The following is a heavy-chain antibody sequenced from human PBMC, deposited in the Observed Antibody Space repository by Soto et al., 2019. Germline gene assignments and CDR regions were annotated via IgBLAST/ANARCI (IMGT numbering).Heavy chain of an antibody. J-gene: IGHJ6*02. Sequence: GGSLRLSCAASGFTFSSYAMSWVRQAPGKGLEWVSAISGSGGSTYYADSVKGRFTISRDNSKNTLYLQMNSLRAEDTAVYYCAKVCGWLQPGDYYYYGMDVWGQGTTVTVSS. CDR1: GFTFSSYA. CDR3: AKVCGWLQPGDYYYYGMDV. CDR2: ISGSGGST. V-gene: IGHV3-23*01. D-gene: IGHD5-12*01.